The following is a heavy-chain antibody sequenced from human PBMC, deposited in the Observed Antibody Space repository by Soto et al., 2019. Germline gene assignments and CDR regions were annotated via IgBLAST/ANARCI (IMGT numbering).Heavy chain of an antibody. V-gene: IGHV3-33*03. CDR3: ARGPGQQLAYYYYYGMDV. Sequence: GGSLRLSCAASGFTFSSYAMHWVRQAPGKGLEWVAVIWYDGSNKYYADSVKGRFTISRDTAKNSLYLQMNSLRAEDTAVYYCARGPGQQLAYYYYYGMDVWGQGTTVTVSS. CDR1: GFTFSSYA. CDR2: IWYDGSNK. D-gene: IGHD6-13*01. J-gene: IGHJ6*02.